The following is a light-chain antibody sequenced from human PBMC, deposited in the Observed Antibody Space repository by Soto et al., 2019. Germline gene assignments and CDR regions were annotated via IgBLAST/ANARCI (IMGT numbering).Light chain of an antibody. CDR1: SGINVGPYR. J-gene: IGLJ1*01. Sequence: QLVLTQPSSLSASPGASASLTCTLRSGINVGPYRIYWYQQKPGSPPQYLLMYKSDSDQQQGSGVPSRFSGSKDASANAGILLISGLQSEDEADYYCMIWHSRAYVFGTGTKVTVL. V-gene: IGLV5-45*03. CDR3: MIWHSRAYV. CDR2: YKSDSDQ.